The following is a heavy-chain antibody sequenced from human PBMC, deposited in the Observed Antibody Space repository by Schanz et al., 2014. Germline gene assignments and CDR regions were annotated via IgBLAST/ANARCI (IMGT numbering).Heavy chain of an antibody. J-gene: IGHJ4*02. CDR1: GLNFDYYG. CDR3: ARGPIPIQGVPMDF. V-gene: IGHV3-33*01. D-gene: IGHD3-10*01. CDR2: IGYDGSEK. Sequence: ESVGGVVQPGRSLRLSCATSGLNFDYYGMNWVRQAPGKGLEWVANIGYDGSEKYYVDSVKGRFTISRDNSKDTLYLQMSGLTPEDTAVYYCARGPIPIQGVPMDFWGQGTLVTVSS.